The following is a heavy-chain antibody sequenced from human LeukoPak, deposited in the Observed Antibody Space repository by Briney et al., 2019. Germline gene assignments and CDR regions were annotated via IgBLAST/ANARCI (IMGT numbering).Heavy chain of an antibody. CDR3: ARALEAVAGTTPLDP. V-gene: IGHV3-21*04. D-gene: IGHD6-19*01. J-gene: IGHJ5*02. CDR2: ISDNVRYK. CDR1: GFTFSRYS. Sequence: GGSLRLSCVASGFTFSRYSMNWVRQAPGKGPEWVSYISDNVRYKLYGDSVKGRFTISRDSANSSVLLHMKSLTAEDTAVYYCARALEAVAGTTPLDPWGQGTLVIVSS.